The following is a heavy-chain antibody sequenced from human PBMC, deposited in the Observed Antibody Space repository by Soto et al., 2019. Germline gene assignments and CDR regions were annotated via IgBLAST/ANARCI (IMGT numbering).Heavy chain of an antibody. V-gene: IGHV3-30*18. CDR3: AKDLYNDVLGSNRYTDRIQYHYAVDI. Sequence: QEQLVESGGGVVQPGMSLRLSCVASVFKFTSHAMHWVRGAPRKGLEWVALISYGGIYKYYADSVKGRFTVSRDQSKSTLYLQRDRLTTEETAGYYFAKDLYNDVLGSNRYTDRIQYHYAVDIWGQGNTVNVS. J-gene: IGHJ6*02. CDR1: VFKFTSHA. CDR2: ISYGGIYK. D-gene: IGHD3-10*01.